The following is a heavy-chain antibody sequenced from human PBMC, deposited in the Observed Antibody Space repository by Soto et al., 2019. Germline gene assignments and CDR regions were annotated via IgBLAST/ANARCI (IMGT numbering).Heavy chain of an antibody. CDR1: GGSISSYY. CDR3: ARGGLQFNFDY. D-gene: IGHD5-12*01. J-gene: IGHJ4*02. V-gene: IGHV4-59*01. Sequence: WETLSLTCTVSGGSISSYYWSWIRQPPGKGLEWIGYIYYSGSTNYNPSLKSRVTISVDTSKNQFSLKLSSVTAADRAVYYCARGGLQFNFDYWGQGTLVTVSS. CDR2: IYYSGST.